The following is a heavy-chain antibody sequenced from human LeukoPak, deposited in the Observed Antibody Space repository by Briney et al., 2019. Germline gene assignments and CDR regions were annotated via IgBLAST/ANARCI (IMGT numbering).Heavy chain of an antibody. CDR1: GFTFSSHA. J-gene: IGHJ4*02. CDR3: AKGFFASSPFPLDY. Sequence: PGGSLKLSCAVSGFTFSSHAMSWVRQAPGKGLEWVSSISGSGGSTYFADFVKGRFNLSRDSSKSSLYLQMNSLRADDTAVYYCAKGFFASSPFPLDYWGQGTLVTVSS. V-gene: IGHV3-23*01. D-gene: IGHD6-6*01. CDR2: ISGSGGST.